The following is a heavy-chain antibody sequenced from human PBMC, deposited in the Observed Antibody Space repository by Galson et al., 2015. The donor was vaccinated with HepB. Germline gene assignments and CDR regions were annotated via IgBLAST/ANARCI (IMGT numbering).Heavy chain of an antibody. D-gene: IGHD3-10*01. V-gene: IGHV1-2*06. J-gene: IGHJ2*01. CDR2: INPNSGGT. CDR3: ARTITMVRGVIITPPWYFDL. CDR1: GGTFSSYA. Sequence: SVKVSCKASGGTFSSYAISWVRQAPGQGLEWMGRINPNSGGTNYAQKFQGRVTMTRDTSISTAYMELSRLRSDDTAVYYCARTITMVRGVIITPPWYFDLWGRGTLVTVSS.